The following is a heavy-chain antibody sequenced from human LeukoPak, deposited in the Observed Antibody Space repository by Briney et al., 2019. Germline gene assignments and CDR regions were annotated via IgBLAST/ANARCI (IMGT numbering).Heavy chain of an antibody. CDR3: ARDSGIAVAGQPTALYDY. J-gene: IGHJ4*02. D-gene: IGHD6-19*01. CDR2: ISSSGSTI. CDR1: GFTFSDYY. Sequence: GGSLRLSCAASGFTFSDYYMSWIRQAPGKGLEWVSYISSSGSTIYYADSVKGRFTISRDNAKNSLYLQMNSLRAEDTAVYYCARDSGIAVAGQPTALYDYWGQGTLVTVSS. V-gene: IGHV3-11*01.